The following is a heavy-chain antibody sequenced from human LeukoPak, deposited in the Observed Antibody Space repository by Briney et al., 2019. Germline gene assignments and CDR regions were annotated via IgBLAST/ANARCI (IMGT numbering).Heavy chain of an antibody. CDR1: GFTFSSYS. CDR2: ISSSSSYI. J-gene: IGHJ4*02. V-gene: IGHV3-21*01. D-gene: IGHD3-22*01. CDR3: ARDYYDSSGTNSFDY. Sequence: PGGSLRLSCAASGFTFSSYSMNWVRQAPGKGLEWVSSISSSSSYIYYADSVKGRFTISRDNAKNSLYLQMDSLRAEDTAVYYCARDYYDSSGTNSFDYWGQGTLVTVSS.